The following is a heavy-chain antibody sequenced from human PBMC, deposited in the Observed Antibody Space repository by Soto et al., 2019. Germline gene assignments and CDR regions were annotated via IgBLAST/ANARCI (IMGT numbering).Heavy chain of an antibody. D-gene: IGHD3-10*01. Sequence: SETLSLTCTVSGGSISSGGYYWSWIRQHPGKGLEWIGYIYYSGSTYYNPSLKSRVTISVDTSKNQFSLKLSSVTAADTAVYYCARAVTMVRGVINNFDYWGQGTLVTVSS. CDR3: ARAVTMVRGVINNFDY. V-gene: IGHV4-31*03. J-gene: IGHJ4*02. CDR1: GGSISSGGYY. CDR2: IYYSGST.